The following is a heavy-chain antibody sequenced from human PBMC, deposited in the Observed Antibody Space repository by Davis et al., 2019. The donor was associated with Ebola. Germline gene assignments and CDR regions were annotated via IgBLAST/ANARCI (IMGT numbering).Heavy chain of an antibody. CDR1: GGSISSYY. CDR2: FYYSGST. D-gene: IGHD4-17*01. V-gene: IGHV4-59*08. CDR3: ARYLRVTTAYFDY. Sequence: SETLSLTCTVSGGSISSYYWGWIRQPPGKGLEWIGYFYYSGSTNYSPSLKSRVTISVDTSKNHFSLKLSSVTAADTAVYYCARYLRVTTAYFDYWGQGTLVTVSS. J-gene: IGHJ4*02.